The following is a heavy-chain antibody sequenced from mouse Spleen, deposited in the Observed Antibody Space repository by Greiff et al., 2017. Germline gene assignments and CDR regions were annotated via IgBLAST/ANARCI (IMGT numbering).Heavy chain of an antibody. Sequence: VQLQQSGPELVKPGASVKISCKASGYTFTDYYMNWVKQSHGKSLEWIGDINPNNGGTSYNQKFKGKATLTVDKSSSTAYMELRSLTSEDSAVYYCARGIPNYYGSSSYAMDYWGQGTSVTVSS. CDR2: INPNNGGT. CDR1: GYTFTDYY. CDR3: ARGIPNYYGSSSYAMDY. V-gene: IGHV1-26*01. J-gene: IGHJ4*01. D-gene: IGHD1-1*01.